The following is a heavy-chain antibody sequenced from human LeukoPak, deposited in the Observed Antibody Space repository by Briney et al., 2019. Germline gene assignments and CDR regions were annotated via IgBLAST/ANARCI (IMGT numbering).Heavy chain of an antibody. CDR3: AKMQWLATNYY. D-gene: IGHD6-19*01. CDR1: GFSFSSYY. Sequence: PGGSLRLSCAASGFSFSSYYMHWVRQAPGKGLEWVAVISYDGSNKFYADSVKGRFTVSRDNSRNTLYLQMNGLRAEDTAVYYCAKMQWLATNYYWGQGTLVTVSS. CDR2: ISYDGSNK. J-gene: IGHJ4*02. V-gene: IGHV3-30*18.